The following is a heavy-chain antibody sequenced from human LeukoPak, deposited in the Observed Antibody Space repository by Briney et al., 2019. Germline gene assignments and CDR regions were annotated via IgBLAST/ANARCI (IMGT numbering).Heavy chain of an antibody. Sequence: ASVKVSCKASGYTFTSYDINWVRQATGQGLEWMGWMNPNSGNTGYAQKFQGRVTMTRNTSISTAYMELSSLRSEDTAVYYRARGLFGVIAAAGTRYYYYYMDVWGKGTTVTISS. V-gene: IGHV1-8*01. J-gene: IGHJ6*03. CDR1: GYTFTSYD. D-gene: IGHD6-13*01. CDR3: ARGLFGVIAAAGTRYYYYYMDV. CDR2: MNPNSGNT.